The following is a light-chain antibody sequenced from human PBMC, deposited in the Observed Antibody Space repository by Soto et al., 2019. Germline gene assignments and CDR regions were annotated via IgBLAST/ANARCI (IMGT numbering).Light chain of an antibody. Sequence: SYELTQPPSVSVAPGKTARITCGGNNIGSKSVHWYQQRPGQAPVLVIYYDSDRPSGIPERFSGSNSGNTATLTISGVEAGDEDDYYCQVWDSIFDHRGVFGGGTKVTVL. CDR1: NIGSKS. CDR2: YDS. CDR3: QVWDSIFDHRGV. J-gene: IGLJ2*01. V-gene: IGLV3-21*04.